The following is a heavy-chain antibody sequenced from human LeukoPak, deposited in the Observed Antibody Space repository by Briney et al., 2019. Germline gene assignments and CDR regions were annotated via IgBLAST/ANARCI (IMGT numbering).Heavy chain of an antibody. Sequence: SETLSLTCTVSGGSISSGGYYWRWIRQHPGKGLEWIVYIYYSGSTYYNPSLKSRVTISVDTSKNQFSLKLSSVTAADTAVYYCARVVVVTASPFVDYGMDVWGQGTTVTVSS. CDR3: ARVVVVTASPFVDYGMDV. CDR1: GGSISSGGYY. V-gene: IGHV4-31*03. CDR2: IYYSGST. J-gene: IGHJ6*02. D-gene: IGHD2-21*02.